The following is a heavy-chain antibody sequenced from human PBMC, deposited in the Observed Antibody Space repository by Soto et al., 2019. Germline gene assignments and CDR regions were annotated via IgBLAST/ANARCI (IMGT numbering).Heavy chain of an antibody. CDR2: IIPKLGSA. V-gene: IGHV1-69*01. D-gene: IGHD2-21*01. J-gene: IGHJ4*02. Sequence: QVQLVQSGAEVKEPGSSVKVSCKASGGGNLRDYRTTWVRRAPGQGLEWMGGIIPKLGSANYAQNFQGRVPVTADESPNTVSRELRSLRSDATAVYYCARGGDAYNFGAVYWGQGTPVTVSS. CDR3: ARGGDAYNFGAVY. CDR1: GGGNLRDYR.